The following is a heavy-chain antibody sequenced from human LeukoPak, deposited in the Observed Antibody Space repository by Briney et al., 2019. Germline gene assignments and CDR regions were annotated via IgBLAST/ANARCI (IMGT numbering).Heavy chain of an antibody. J-gene: IGHJ6*02. D-gene: IGHD4-17*01. Sequence: PSQTLSLTCTVSGGSISSGGYYWSWIRQHPGKGLEWIGYIYYSGSTYYNPSLKGRVTISVDTSKNQFSLKLSSVTAADTAVYYCARDRREWTTGRYYYYYGMDVWGQGTTVTVSS. CDR1: GGSISSGGYY. CDR2: IYYSGST. CDR3: ARDRREWTTGRYYYYYGMDV. V-gene: IGHV4-31*03.